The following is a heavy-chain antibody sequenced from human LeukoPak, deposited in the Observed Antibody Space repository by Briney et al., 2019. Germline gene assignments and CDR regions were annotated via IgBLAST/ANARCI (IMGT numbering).Heavy chain of an antibody. V-gene: IGHV1-18*01. Sequence: GASVKVSCKASGYTFTSYGISWVRQAPGQGLEWMGWISAYNGNTNYAQKLQGRVTMTTDTSTSTAYMELRSLRSDDTAVYYCASLTGYDSSGYSPGFDYWGQGTLVTVSS. D-gene: IGHD3-22*01. CDR3: ASLTGYDSSGYSPGFDY. CDR2: ISAYNGNT. J-gene: IGHJ4*02. CDR1: GYTFTSYG.